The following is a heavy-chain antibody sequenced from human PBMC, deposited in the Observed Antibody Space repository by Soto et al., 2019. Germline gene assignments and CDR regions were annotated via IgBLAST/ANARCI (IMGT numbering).Heavy chain of an antibody. CDR1: GFTFTNA. D-gene: IGHD3-16*01. CDR3: AKNGKAPLIYYFGY. J-gene: IGHJ4*02. CDR2: ISGSGGST. Sequence: GGSLRLSCAASGFTFTNAMSWVCQAPGKGLEWVSAISGSGGSTYYADSVKGRFTISRDNSKNTLYLQMNSLRAEDTAVYYCAKNGKAPLIYYFGYWGQGTLVTVSS. V-gene: IGHV3-23*01.